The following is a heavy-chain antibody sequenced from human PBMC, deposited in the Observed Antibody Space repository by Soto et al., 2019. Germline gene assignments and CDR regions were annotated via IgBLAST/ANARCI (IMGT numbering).Heavy chain of an antibody. Sequence: QVQLVQSGAEVKKPGASVKVSCKASGYTFTTHGISWVRQVPGQGLEWMGWVRGDNGHTNYAQSLQGRVTMTTDTSTNTAYMERRSLRSDDTAVYYGARDLGYCRSGTCSREWFDPWGQGTLVTVSS. CDR1: GYTFTTHG. V-gene: IGHV1-18*01. CDR2: VRGDNGHT. CDR3: ARDLGYCRSGTCSREWFDP. J-gene: IGHJ5*02. D-gene: IGHD2-15*01.